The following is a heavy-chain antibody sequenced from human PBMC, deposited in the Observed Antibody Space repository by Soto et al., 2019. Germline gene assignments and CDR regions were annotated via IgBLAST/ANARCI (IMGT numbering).Heavy chain of an antibody. J-gene: IGHJ4*02. Sequence: QVQLQESGPGLVKPSETLSLTCTVSSDSIAGENWWSWVRQPPGMGLEWIGEIFHTGGTNYNPSLKRRVTKEVDKSKNQLSLKLISATAADTAVYYCARVFSSGSGWMYYFDFWGQGTLVSVSS. CDR3: ARVFSSGSGWMYYFDF. CDR1: SDSIAGENW. D-gene: IGHD6-25*01. V-gene: IGHV4-4*02. CDR2: IFHTGGT.